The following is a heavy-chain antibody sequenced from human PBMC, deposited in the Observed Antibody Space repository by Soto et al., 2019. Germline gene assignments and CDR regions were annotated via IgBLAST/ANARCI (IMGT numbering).Heavy chain of an antibody. D-gene: IGHD4-17*01. CDR3: AKDPNGDYLGAFDC. V-gene: IGHV3-23*01. Sequence: QMLESGGGLVQPGGSLRLSCAASGFTFGHYVVTWVRQAPGRGLEGVSAISASGGGTFYADYVRGRFTISRDNYKNTLYWEMNSLRAEDTALYFCAKDPNGDYLGAFDCWGRGTMGIVSS. J-gene: IGHJ3*01. CDR1: GFTFGHYV. CDR2: ISASGGGT.